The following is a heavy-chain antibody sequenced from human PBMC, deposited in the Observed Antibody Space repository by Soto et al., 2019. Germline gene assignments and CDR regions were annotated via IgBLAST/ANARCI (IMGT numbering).Heavy chain of an antibody. Sequence: SVKVSCKASGGTFSSYAISWVRQAPGQGLEWMGGIIPIFGTANYAQKFQGRVTITADESTSTAYMELSSLRSEDTAVYYCASQEYYDSSGYYSPFADWGQGTLVTVS. D-gene: IGHD3-22*01. CDR1: GGTFSSYA. V-gene: IGHV1-69*13. CDR3: ASQEYYDSSGYYSPFAD. J-gene: IGHJ4*02. CDR2: IIPIFGTA.